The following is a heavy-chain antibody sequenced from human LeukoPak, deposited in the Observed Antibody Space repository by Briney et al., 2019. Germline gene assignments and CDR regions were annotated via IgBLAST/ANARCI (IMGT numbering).Heavy chain of an antibody. CDR1: GFTFSSYG. Sequence: GRSLRLSCAASGFTFSSYGMHWVRQAPGKGLEWVGRIESKTDGGTTDYAAPVKGRFTISRDDSKNTLYLQMNSLKTEDTAVYYCTTSEYRELLWFGELPPPGYYGMDVWGQGTTVTVSS. D-gene: IGHD3-10*01. CDR2: IESKTDGGTT. V-gene: IGHV3-15*04. J-gene: IGHJ6*02. CDR3: TTSEYRELLWFGELPPPGYYGMDV.